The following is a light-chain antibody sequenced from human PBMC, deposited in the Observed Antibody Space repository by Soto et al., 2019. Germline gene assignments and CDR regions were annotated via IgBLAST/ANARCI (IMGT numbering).Light chain of an antibody. V-gene: IGLV2-14*01. CDR3: SSYTSSSTLVV. CDR1: SIDVGGYNY. J-gene: IGLJ2*01. CDR2: DVS. Sequence: QSALTQPDSVSGSPGQSITISCTGTSIDVGGYNYVSWYQQHPGKAPKLMIYDVSNRPSGVSNRFSGSKSGNTASLTISGLQDEDEADYYCSSYTSSSTLVVFGGGTKLTVL.